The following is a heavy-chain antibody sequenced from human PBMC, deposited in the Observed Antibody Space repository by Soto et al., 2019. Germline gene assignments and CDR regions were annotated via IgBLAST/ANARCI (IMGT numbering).Heavy chain of an antibody. V-gene: IGHV1-8*01. CDR1: GYPFSAFD. CDR3: VRQPGGVATPCDDY. J-gene: IGHJ4*02. Sequence: QVQLVQSGAEVKKPGASVKVSCEASGYPFSAFDINWVRQAGGQGLEWMGWMNPDSGDTAFAQRFQDRITMTRSTSISTAYMELSRLTSDDTAVYFCVRQPGGVATPCDDYWGQGTLVTVSS. CDR2: MNPDSGDT. D-gene: IGHD2-15*01.